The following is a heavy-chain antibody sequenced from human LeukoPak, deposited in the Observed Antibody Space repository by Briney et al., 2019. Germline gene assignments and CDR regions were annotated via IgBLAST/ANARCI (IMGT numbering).Heavy chain of an antibody. D-gene: IGHD3-10*01. CDR1: GFTFSSYE. CDR2: ISSSGSTI. Sequence: PGGSLRLSCAASGFTFSSYEMNWVRQAPGKGLEWVSYISSSGSTIYYADSVKGRFTISRDNAKNSLYLQMNSLRAEDTAVYYCARDGPGGLLWFGEGGRGGQGTLVTVSS. V-gene: IGHV3-48*03. CDR3: ARDGPGGLLWFGEGGR. J-gene: IGHJ4*02.